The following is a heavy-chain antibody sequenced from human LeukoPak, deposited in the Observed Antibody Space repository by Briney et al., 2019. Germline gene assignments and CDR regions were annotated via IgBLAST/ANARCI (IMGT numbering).Heavy chain of an antibody. CDR3: ARDDGGRGYSGYDPGGAFDY. CDR1: GYTFTSYG. V-gene: IGHV1-18*01. CDR2: ISAYNGNT. Sequence: ASVNVSCKASGYTFTSYGISWVRQAPGQGLEWMGWISAYNGNTNYAQKLQGRVTMTTNTSTSTAYMELRSLRSDDTAVYYCARDDGGRGYSGYDPGGAFDYWGQGTLVTVSS. J-gene: IGHJ4*02. D-gene: IGHD5-12*01.